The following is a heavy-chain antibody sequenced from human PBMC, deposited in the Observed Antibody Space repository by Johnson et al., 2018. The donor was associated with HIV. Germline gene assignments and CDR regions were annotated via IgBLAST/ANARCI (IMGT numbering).Heavy chain of an antibody. Sequence: QVQLVESGGGVVQPGRSLRLSCAASGFTFCSYAMHWVRQAPGKGLEWVSVISYDGSNKYYADSVKGRFTISRDNSKNTLYLQMNSLRAEDTAVYYCAKDKDAFSIWGQGTMVTVSS. V-gene: IGHV3-30*04. J-gene: IGHJ3*02. CDR2: ISYDGSNK. CDR1: GFTFCSYA. CDR3: AKDKDAFSI.